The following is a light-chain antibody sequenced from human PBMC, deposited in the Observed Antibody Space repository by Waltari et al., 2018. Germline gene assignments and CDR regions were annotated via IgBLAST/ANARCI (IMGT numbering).Light chain of an antibody. CDR2: RAS. V-gene: IGKV3-15*01. CDR1: QSVSDD. J-gene: IGKJ4*01. Sequence: VMTHSPATLSVSPGQRATLFCRASQSVSDDLAWYQSTSCQPPRLLIYRASSRATGVPARFSGSGSGTEFTLTISNLQSEDSAVYYCQQYNDWLTFGGGTKVE. CDR3: QQYNDWLT.